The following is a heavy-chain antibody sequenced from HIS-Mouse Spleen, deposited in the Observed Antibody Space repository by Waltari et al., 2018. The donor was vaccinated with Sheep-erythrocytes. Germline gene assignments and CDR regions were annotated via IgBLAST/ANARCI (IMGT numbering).Heavy chain of an antibody. CDR2: ISYDGRNK. J-gene: IGHJ4*02. CDR1: GFTFSSYG. CDR3: AKPRLYSSGEGPFDY. D-gene: IGHD6-19*01. V-gene: IGHV3-30*18. Sequence: QVQLVESGGGVVQPGRSLRLSCAASGFTFSSYGMHWVRQAPGKGLEWVAVISYDGRNKYYADSVKGRFTISRDNSKNALYLSRNSLRAEDTAVYYCAKPRLYSSGEGPFDYWGQGTLVTVSS.